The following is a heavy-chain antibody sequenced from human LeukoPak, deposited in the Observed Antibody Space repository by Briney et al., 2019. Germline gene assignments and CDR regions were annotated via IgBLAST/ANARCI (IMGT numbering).Heavy chain of an antibody. D-gene: IGHD1-1*01. J-gene: IGHJ6*03. CDR1: GGSFSGYY. CDR2: INHSGST. CDR3: ARDYRWNPYSYMDV. Sequence: SETLSLTCAVYGGSFSGYYWSWIRQPPGKGLEWIGEINHSGSTNYNPSLKSRVTISVDTSKNQFSLKLSSVTAADTAVYYCARDYRWNPYSYMDVWGKGTTVTVSS. V-gene: IGHV4-34*01.